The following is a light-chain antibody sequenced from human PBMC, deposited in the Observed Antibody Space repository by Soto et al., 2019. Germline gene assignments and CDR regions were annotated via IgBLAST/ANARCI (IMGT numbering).Light chain of an antibody. CDR1: QSVGSSY. Sequence: ESVLTQSPGTLSLSPGERATLSCRASQSVGSSYLAWYQQKPGQAPRLLVYGASNRATGIPNRFSGSGSGTDFTLTILRLEPEDFAVYYCHQYGTSPRTFGQGTKVDIK. CDR2: GAS. V-gene: IGKV3-20*01. J-gene: IGKJ1*01. CDR3: HQYGTSPRT.